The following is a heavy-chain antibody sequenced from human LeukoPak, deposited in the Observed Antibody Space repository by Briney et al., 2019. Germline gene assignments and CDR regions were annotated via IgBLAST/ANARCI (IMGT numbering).Heavy chain of an antibody. CDR3: ARDRRGSSSSRPNWFDP. CDR1: GGSISSGGYY. V-gene: IGHV4-31*03. J-gene: IGHJ5*02. CDR2: IYHSGST. D-gene: IGHD6-6*01. Sequence: SQTLSLTCTVSGGSISSGGYYWSWIRQHPGKGLEWIGYIYHSGSTYYNPSLKSRVTISVDRSKNQFSLKLSSVTAADTAVYYCARDRRGSSSSRPNWFDPWGQGTLVTVSS.